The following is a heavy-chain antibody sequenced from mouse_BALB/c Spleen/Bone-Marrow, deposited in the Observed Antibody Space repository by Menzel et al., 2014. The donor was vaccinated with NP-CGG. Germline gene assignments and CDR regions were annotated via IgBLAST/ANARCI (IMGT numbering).Heavy chain of an antibody. CDR1: GYTFTSYA. CDR2: INPYNDGT. D-gene: IGHD2-1*01. V-gene: IGHV1-14*01. Sequence: VQLQQSGPELVKPGASVKMSCKASGYTFTSYAMHWVKQKPGQGLEWIGYINPYNDGTKYNEKFKGKATLTVDTSSSTAYVDLSSLTSEDSAVYYCARGGYGNYYFDYWGQGTTLTVSS. J-gene: IGHJ2*01. CDR3: ARGGYGNYYFDY.